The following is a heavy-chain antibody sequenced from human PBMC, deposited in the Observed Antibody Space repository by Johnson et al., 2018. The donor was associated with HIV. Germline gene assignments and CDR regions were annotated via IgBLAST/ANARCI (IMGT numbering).Heavy chain of an antibody. Sequence: QMQLVESGGGVVQPGRSLRLSCAASGFTFSSYGMHWVRQAPGKGLEWVAVISYDGSNKYYAASVKGRFTISRDNSNNTLYLQMNSLRAEDTAVYYCAKDVRMSIAAAAAHAFDIWGQGTLVTVSS. J-gene: IGHJ3*02. CDR3: AKDVRMSIAAAAAHAFDI. CDR2: ISYDGSNK. CDR1: GFTFSSYG. D-gene: IGHD6-13*01. V-gene: IGHV3-30*18.